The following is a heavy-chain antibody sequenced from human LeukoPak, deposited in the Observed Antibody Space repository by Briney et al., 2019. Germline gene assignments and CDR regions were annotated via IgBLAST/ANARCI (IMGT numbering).Heavy chain of an antibody. CDR3: ARAGWLQLSYMDV. V-gene: IGHV3-7*03. CDR1: GFTFSSYW. D-gene: IGHD5-24*01. Sequence: GGSLRLSCAASGFTFSSYWMSWVRQAPGKGLEWVANIKQDGSEKYYVDSVKGRFTISRDNAKNSLYLQMNSLRAEDTAVYYCARAGWLQLSYMDVWGKGTTVTISS. CDR2: IKQDGSEK. J-gene: IGHJ6*03.